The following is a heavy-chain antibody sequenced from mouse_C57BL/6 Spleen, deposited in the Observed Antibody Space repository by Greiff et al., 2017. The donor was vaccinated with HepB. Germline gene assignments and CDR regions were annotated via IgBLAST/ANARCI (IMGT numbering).Heavy chain of an antibody. CDR3: AKNPLGYGNYLYAMDY. CDR1: GFSLTSYG. Sequence: QVQLQQSGPGLVQPSQSLSITCTVSGFSLTSYGVHWVRQSPGKGLEWLGVIWRGGSTDYNAAFMSRLSITKDNSKSQVFFKMNSLQADDTAIYYCAKNPLGYGNYLYAMDYWGQGTSVTVSS. J-gene: IGHJ4*01. V-gene: IGHV2-5*01. D-gene: IGHD2-10*02. CDR2: IWRGGST.